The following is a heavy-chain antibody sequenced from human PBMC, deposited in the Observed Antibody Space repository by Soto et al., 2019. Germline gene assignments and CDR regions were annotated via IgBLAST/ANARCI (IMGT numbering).Heavy chain of an antibody. CDR3: ARGQQLMLNSDAFDI. J-gene: IGHJ3*02. D-gene: IGHD6-13*01. CDR2: MNPNSGNT. CDR1: GYSFSSYD. Sequence: QVQLVQSGAEVKKPGASVRVSCKAFGYSFSSYDINWVRQATGQGLEWMGWMNPNSGNTGYAQRLQGRVTMTRNTSISTAYLELSSLRSEDTAVYYCARGQQLMLNSDAFDIWGQGTMVTVS. V-gene: IGHV1-8*02.